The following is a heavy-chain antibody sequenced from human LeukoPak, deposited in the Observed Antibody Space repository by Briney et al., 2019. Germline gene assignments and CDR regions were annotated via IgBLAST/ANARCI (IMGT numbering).Heavy chain of an antibody. CDR3: ARASLRGLWVDY. Sequence: KPSETLSLTCTVSGGSISSYYWSWIRQPPGKGLEWIGYIYYSGSTNYNPSLKSRVTISVDTPKNQFSLKLSSVTAADTAVYYCARASLRGLWVDYWGQGTLATVSS. CDR2: IYYSGST. V-gene: IGHV4-59*01. J-gene: IGHJ4*02. CDR1: GGSISSYY. D-gene: IGHD3-10*01.